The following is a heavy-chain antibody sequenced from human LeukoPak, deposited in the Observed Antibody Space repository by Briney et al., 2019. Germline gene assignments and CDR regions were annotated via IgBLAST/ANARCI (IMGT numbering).Heavy chain of an antibody. V-gene: IGHV6-1*01. CDR2: TYYRSKWYN. CDR1: GDSVSSNSAA. J-gene: IGHJ5*02. Sequence: SQTLSLTCAISGDSVSSNSAAWNWIRQSPSRGLEWLGRTYYRSKWYNDYAVSVKSRITINPDTSKNQFSLQLNSVTPEDTAVYYCAREERLRYFDWLLSKFDPWRQGTLVTVSS. CDR3: AREERLRYFDWLLSKFDP. D-gene: IGHD3-9*01.